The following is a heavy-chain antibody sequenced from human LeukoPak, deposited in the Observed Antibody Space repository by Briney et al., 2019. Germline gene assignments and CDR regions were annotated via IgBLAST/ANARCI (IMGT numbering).Heavy chain of an antibody. V-gene: IGHV1-18*01. CDR2: ISAYNGNT. Sequence: ASVKVSCKASGYTFTSYGISWVRQAPGQGLEWMGWISAYNGNTNYAQKLQGRVTMTTDTSTSTAYMELRSLRSDDTAVYYCARENYGSGSYYLGRYYYYYMDVWGKGTTVTVSS. D-gene: IGHD3-10*01. CDR1: GYTFTSYG. CDR3: ARENYGSGSYYLGRYYYYYMDV. J-gene: IGHJ6*03.